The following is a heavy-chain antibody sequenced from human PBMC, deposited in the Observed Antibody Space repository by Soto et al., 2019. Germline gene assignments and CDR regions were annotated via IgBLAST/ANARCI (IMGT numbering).Heavy chain of an antibody. CDR1: GFTFSSYW. CDR2: IKSDGSLT. CDR3: ASLMNIVLLPTATNAFDI. Sequence: RLSCAASGFTFSSYWMHWVRQAPGKGLVWVSRIKSDGSLTNYADSVKGRFTISRDNAKNTLYLQMNSLRAEDTAIYYCASLMNIVLLPTATNAFDIWGQGTLVTVS. V-gene: IGHV3-74*01. D-gene: IGHD2-2*01. J-gene: IGHJ3*02.